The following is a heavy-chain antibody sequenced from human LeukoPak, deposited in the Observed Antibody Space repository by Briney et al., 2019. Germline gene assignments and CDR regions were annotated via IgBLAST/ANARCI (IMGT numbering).Heavy chain of an antibody. J-gene: IGHJ3*02. Sequence: PGGSLRLSCAASGFTFSSYSMNWVRQAPGKGLEWVSSISSSSSYIYYADSVKGRFTISRDNAKNSLYLQMNSLRAEDTAVYYCARDSYLRGYYDSSGYSAFDIWGQGTMVTVSS. V-gene: IGHV3-21*01. D-gene: IGHD3-22*01. CDR3: ARDSYLRGYYDSSGYSAFDI. CDR1: GFTFSSYS. CDR2: ISSSSSYI.